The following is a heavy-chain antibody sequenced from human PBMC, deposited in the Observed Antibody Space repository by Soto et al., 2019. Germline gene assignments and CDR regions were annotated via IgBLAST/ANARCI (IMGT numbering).Heavy chain of an antibody. Sequence: QVQLVQSGAELRKPGASVKVSCKASGYPFISYGFSWVRQAPGQGLEWLGWISAYNGDTKYEQKFQGIITMTTDTSTSTAYMELRSLKSDDTAVYYYARDVAPAAIPLPVDYWGQGTLVTVSS. CDR3: ARDVAPAAIPLPVDY. D-gene: IGHD2-2*01. V-gene: IGHV1-18*01. CDR2: ISAYNGDT. J-gene: IGHJ4*02. CDR1: GYPFISYG.